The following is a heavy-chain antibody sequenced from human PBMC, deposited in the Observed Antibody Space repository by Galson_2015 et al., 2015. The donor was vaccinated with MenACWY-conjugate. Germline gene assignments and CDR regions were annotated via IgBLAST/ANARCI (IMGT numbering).Heavy chain of an antibody. V-gene: IGHV4-61*08. Sequence: LSLTCTVSGGSASGSGYYWTWIRQPPGKGLEWIGLIYDSGTTKYNPSLKGRVTISLDTSKNQVSLKLSSVTAADTAVYYCAREFSYWGQGTLVTVSS. J-gene: IGHJ4*02. CDR1: GGSASGSGYY. D-gene: IGHD2/OR15-2a*01. CDR3: AREFSY. CDR2: IYDSGTT.